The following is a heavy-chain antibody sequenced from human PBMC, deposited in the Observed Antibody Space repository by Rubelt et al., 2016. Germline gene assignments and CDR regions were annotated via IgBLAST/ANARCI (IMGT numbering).Heavy chain of an antibody. D-gene: IGHD5-18*01. J-gene: IGHJ4*02. CDR1: GGSISSYY. CDR2: IYHTGST. Sequence: QVQLQESGPGLVKPSETLSLTCTVSGGSISSYYWSWIRQPPGKGLEWLGYIYHTGSTKFNPSLERRISMSVDTSKNEFSLKVTSVAAAETAIYYCSKDVNPYSDGHGSFWGQGTRVTVSS. V-gene: IGHV4-59*12. CDR3: SKDVNPYSDGHGSF.